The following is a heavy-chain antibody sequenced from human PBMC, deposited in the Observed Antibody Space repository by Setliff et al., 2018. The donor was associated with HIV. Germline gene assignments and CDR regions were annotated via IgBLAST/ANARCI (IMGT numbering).Heavy chain of an antibody. D-gene: IGHD3-22*01. V-gene: IGHV4-4*08. Sequence: SETLSLTCTVSGGSISSYYWSWIRQPPGQGLEWIGHIYTSGSTKYNPSLKSRFTISRDNSKNTLYLQMNSLRTDDTAVYFCARDFSTYYSIDSWGQGTLVTVSS. CDR1: GGSISSYY. CDR2: IYTSGST. J-gene: IGHJ4*02. CDR3: ARDFSTYYSIDS.